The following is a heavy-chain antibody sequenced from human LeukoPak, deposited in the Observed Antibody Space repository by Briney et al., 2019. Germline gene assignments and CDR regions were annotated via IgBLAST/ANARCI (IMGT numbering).Heavy chain of an antibody. V-gene: IGHV5-51*01. Sequence: GESLKISCKGSGYSFTSYWIGWVRQMPGKGLEWMGIIYPGDSDTRYSPSFQGQVTISADKSISTAYLQWSSLKASDTAMYYCARQDPDKYYYDSSGFFDYWGQGTLVTVSS. J-gene: IGHJ4*02. CDR3: ARQDPDKYYYDSSGFFDY. D-gene: IGHD3-22*01. CDR1: GYSFTSYW. CDR2: IYPGDSDT.